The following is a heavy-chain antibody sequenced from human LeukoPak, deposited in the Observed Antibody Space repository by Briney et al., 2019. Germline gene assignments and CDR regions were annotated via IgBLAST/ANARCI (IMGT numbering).Heavy chain of an antibody. Sequence: ASVKVSCKASGYTFSSYAMHWVRQAPGQRLEWMGWINVGNGNTKYSQKFQGRVTITRDTSASTAYMELSSLRSEDTAVYYCARDGALSSGWAFDYWGQGTLVTVSS. D-gene: IGHD6-19*01. J-gene: IGHJ4*02. CDR1: GYTFSSYA. V-gene: IGHV1-3*01. CDR2: INVGNGNT. CDR3: ARDGALSSGWAFDY.